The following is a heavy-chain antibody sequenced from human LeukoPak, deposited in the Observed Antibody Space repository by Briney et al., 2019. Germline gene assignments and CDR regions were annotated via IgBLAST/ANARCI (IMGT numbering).Heavy chain of an antibody. CDR1: GGSISSSNW. D-gene: IGHD3-22*01. CDR3: ARDNYDNSGYYFDY. V-gene: IGHV4-4*02. J-gene: IGHJ4*02. CDR2: IYHSGRT. Sequence: SGTLSLTCAVSGGSISSSNWWSWVRQLPGKGLEWIGEIYHSGRTNYTPSLKSRVTISVDKSKNQLSLKLSSVTAADTAVYYCARDNYDNSGYYFDYWGQGTLVTVSS.